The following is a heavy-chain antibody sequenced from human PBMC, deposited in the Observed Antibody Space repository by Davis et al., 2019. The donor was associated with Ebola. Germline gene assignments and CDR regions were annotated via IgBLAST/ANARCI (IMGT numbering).Heavy chain of an antibody. V-gene: IGHV1-2*04. D-gene: IGHD6-13*01. CDR1: GYTFTGYY. Sequence: ASVKVSCKASGYTFTGYYMHWVRQAPGQGLEWMGWINPNSGGTNYAQKFQGWVTMTRDTSISTAYMELSRLRSDDTAVYYCARDRGPYSSSWYKEDAFDIWGQGTMVTVSS. CDR3: ARDRGPYSSSWYKEDAFDI. CDR2: INPNSGGT. J-gene: IGHJ3*02.